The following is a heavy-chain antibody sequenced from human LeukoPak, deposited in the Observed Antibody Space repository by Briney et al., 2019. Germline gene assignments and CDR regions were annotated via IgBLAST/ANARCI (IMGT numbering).Heavy chain of an antibody. V-gene: IGHV3-48*01. CDR3: ARYHGGKNAFDI. Sequence: GGSLRLSCAASGFTFSSYSMNWVRQAPGKGLEWVSYVSSSSSTIYYADSVKGRFTISRDNAKNSLYLQMNSLRAEDTAVYYCARYHGGKNAFDIWGQGTMVTVSS. CDR1: GFTFSSYS. D-gene: IGHD4-23*01. CDR2: VSSSSSTI. J-gene: IGHJ3*02.